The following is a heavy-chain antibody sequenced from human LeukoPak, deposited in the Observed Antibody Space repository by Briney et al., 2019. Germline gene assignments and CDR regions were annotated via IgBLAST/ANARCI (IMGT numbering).Heavy chain of an antibody. CDR1: GGSISSYY. D-gene: IGHD6-13*01. CDR3: AWGQQHDAFDI. CDR2: IYYSGST. V-gene: IGHV4-59*08. J-gene: IGHJ3*02. Sequence: SETLSLTCTVSGGSISSYYWSWIRQPPGKGLEWIGYIYYSGSTNYNPSLKSRVTISVDTSKNQFSLKLSSVTAADTAVYYCAWGQQHDAFDIWGQGTMVTVSS.